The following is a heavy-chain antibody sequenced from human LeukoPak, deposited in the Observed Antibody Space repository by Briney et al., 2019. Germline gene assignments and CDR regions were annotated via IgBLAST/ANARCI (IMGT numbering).Heavy chain of an antibody. D-gene: IGHD5-18*01. Sequence: PSETLSLTCTVSGGSISSSSYYWGWIRQPPGKGLEWIGSIYYSGSTYYNPSLKSRVTISVDTSKNQFSLKLSSVTAADTAVYYCARHPSGYSHGPYYFDYWGQGTLVTVSS. V-gene: IGHV4-39*01. J-gene: IGHJ4*02. CDR1: GGSISSSSYY. CDR2: IYYSGST. CDR3: ARHPSGYSHGPYYFDY.